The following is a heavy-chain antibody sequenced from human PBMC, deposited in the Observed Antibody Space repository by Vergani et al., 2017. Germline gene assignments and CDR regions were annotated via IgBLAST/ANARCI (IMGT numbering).Heavy chain of an antibody. CDR3: ARDSSGWYXLVY. J-gene: IGHJ4*02. D-gene: IGHD6-19*01. CDR1: GGSISSSSYY. Sequence: QLQLPESGPGLVKPSETLSLTCTVSGGSISSSSYYWGWIRQPPGKGLEWIGSIYYSGSTYYNPSLKSRVTISVDTSKNQFSLKLSSVTAADTAVYYCARDSSGWYXLVYWGQGTLVTVSS. V-gene: IGHV4-39*07. CDR2: IYYSGST.